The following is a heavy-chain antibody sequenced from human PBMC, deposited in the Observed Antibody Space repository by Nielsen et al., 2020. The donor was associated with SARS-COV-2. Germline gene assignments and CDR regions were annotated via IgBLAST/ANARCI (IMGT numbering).Heavy chain of an antibody. CDR1: GGSISSSSYY. CDR3: ARENYDILTGYYRYYYMDV. Sequence: ESLKISCTVSGGSISSSSYYWGWIRQPPGKGLEWIGYIYYSGSTNYNPSLKSRVTISVDTSKNQFSLKLSSVTAADTAVYYCARENYDILTGYYRYYYMDVWGKGTTVTVSS. V-gene: IGHV4-61*01. J-gene: IGHJ6*03. CDR2: IYYSGST. D-gene: IGHD3-9*01.